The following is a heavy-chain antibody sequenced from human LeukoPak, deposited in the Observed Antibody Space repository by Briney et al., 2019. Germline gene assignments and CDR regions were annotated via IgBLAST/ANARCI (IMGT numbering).Heavy chain of an antibody. Sequence: PSETLSLTCAVYGGSFSGYYWSWIRQPPGKGLEWIGYIYYSGSTNYNPSLKSRVTISVDTSKNQFSLKLSSVTAADTAVYYCASSLRYCSSTSCSYYFDYWGQGTLVTVSS. CDR2: IYYSGST. V-gene: IGHV4-59*01. CDR1: GGSFSGYY. D-gene: IGHD2-2*01. J-gene: IGHJ4*02. CDR3: ASSLRYCSSTSCSYYFDY.